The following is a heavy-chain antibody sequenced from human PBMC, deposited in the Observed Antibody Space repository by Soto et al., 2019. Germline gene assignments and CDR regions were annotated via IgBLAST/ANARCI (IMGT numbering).Heavy chain of an antibody. CDR3: ARRLATTVSALGY. CDR1: GLTFTSSS. V-gene: IGHV3-30-3*01. CDR2: ISENGDRQ. J-gene: IGHJ4*02. D-gene: IGHD4-17*01. Sequence: GGSLRLSCTASGLTFTSSSFHWVRHAPGKGLEWVAVISENGDRQYFTESVRGRFLISRDSSKNTVYLQMNSLRPEDTGVYFCARRLATTVSALGYWGQGALVTVSS.